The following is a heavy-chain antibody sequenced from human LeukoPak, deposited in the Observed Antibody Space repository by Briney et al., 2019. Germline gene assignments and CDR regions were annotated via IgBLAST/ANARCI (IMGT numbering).Heavy chain of an antibody. CDR1: GGSFSGYY. J-gene: IGHJ3*02. CDR3: ARVGWVTDDAFDI. V-gene: IGHV4-34*01. D-gene: IGHD4-23*01. Sequence: SETLSLTCAVYGGSFSGYYWSWLRQPPGKGLEWIGEINHSGSTNYNPSLTSRVTISVDTSKNQFSLKPSSVTAADTAVYYCARVGWVTDDAFDIWGQGTMVTVSS. CDR2: INHSGST.